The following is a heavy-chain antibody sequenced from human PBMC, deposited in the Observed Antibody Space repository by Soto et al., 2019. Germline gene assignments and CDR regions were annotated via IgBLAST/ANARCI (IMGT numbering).Heavy chain of an antibody. CDR2: ISYDGSNT. D-gene: IGHD3-10*02. V-gene: IGHV3-30-3*01. CDR1: GFTFSRFS. J-gene: IGHJ6*02. CDR3: ARDHGMFLSYYYYGMDV. Sequence: GESLKISCAASGFTFSRFSMHWVRQAPGKGLAWVAVISYDGSNTHYAESVKGRFNISRDDSKNTVYLQMNNLRGEDSAVYYCARDHGMFLSYYYYGMDVWGQGTTVTVS.